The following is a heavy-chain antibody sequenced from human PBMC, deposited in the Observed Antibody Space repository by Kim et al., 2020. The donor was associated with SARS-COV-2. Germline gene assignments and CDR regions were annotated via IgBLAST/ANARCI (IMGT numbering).Heavy chain of an antibody. D-gene: IGHD2-15*01. CDR3: ARGRWSLKGYYYYGMDV. V-gene: IGHV1-69*13. Sequence: SVKVSCKASGGTFSSYAISWVRQAPGQGLEWMGGIIPIFGTANYAQKFQGRVTITADESTSTAYMELSSLRSEDTAVYYCARGRWSLKGYYYYGMDVWGQGTTVTVSS. CDR1: GGTFSSYA. CDR2: IIPIFGTA. J-gene: IGHJ6*02.